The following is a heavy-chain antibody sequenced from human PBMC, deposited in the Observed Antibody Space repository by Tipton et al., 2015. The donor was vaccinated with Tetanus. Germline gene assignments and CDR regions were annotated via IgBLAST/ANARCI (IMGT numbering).Heavy chain of an antibody. CDR3: ARDSPYYYDSSGYYQSARAFDI. V-gene: IGHV4-30-4*01. CDR2: IYYSGST. J-gene: IGHJ3*02. Sequence: TLSLTCTVSGGSISSGDYYWSWIRQPPGKGLEWIGYIYYSGSTYYNPSLKSRVTISVDTSKNQFSLKLSSVTAADTAVYYCARDSPYYYDSSGYYQSARAFDIWGQGTMVTVSS. D-gene: IGHD3-22*01. CDR1: GGSISSGDYY.